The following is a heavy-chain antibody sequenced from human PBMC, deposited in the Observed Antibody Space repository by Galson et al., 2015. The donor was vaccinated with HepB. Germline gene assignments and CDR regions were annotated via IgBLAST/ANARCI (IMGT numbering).Heavy chain of an antibody. V-gene: IGHV4-39*01. CDR1: GASISSSSYY. Sequence: ETLSLTCTVSGASISSSSYYWGWIRQPPGKGLEYIGSINYSGSTYYNPSLKSRVSISVDTSKNQFSLRLSSVTAADAAVYYCARHAPFCSTINCYTESFDYWGQGTLVTVSS. D-gene: IGHD2-2*02. CDR3: ARHAPFCSTINCYTESFDY. CDR2: INYSGST. J-gene: IGHJ4*02.